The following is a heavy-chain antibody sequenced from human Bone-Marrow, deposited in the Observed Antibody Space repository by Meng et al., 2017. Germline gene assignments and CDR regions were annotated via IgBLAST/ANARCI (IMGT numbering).Heavy chain of an antibody. V-gene: IGHV1-69*13. D-gene: IGHD3-22*01. J-gene: IGHJ3*02. CDR3: ARDWYYYDSSGYLDAFDI. CDR2: IIPIFGTA. CDR1: GGTFSSYA. Sequence: SVKVSCKASGGTFSSYAISWVRQAPGQGLEWMGGIIPIFGTANYAQKFQGRVTITADESTSTAYMELSSLRSEDTAVYYCARDWYYYDSSGYLDAFDIWGQGTMVTVS.